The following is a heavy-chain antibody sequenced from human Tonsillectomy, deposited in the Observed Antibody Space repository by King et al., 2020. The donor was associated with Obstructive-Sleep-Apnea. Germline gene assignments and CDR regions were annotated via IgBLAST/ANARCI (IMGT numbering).Heavy chain of an antibody. CDR2: IYYSGST. J-gene: IGHJ4*02. V-gene: IGHV4-39*07. D-gene: IGHD5-24*01. CDR3: ARGGMRWLQLDY. CDR1: GGSISSSSYY. Sequence: QLQESGPGLVKPSETLSLTCTVSGGSISSSSYYWGWIRQPPGKGLEWIGSIYYSGSTCYNPSLKSRVTISVDTSKNQFSLKLSSVTAADTAVYYCARGGMRWLQLDYWGQGTLVTVSS.